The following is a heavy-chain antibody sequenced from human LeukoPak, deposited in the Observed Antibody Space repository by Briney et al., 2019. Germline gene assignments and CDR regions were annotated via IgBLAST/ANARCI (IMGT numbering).Heavy chain of an antibody. CDR3: ARDKIYQLPHNWFDP. V-gene: IGHV4-4*07. Sequence: SETLSLTCIVSGGSISNYYWSWIRQPAGKGLEWIGRIYTSGSTDYNPSPKTRVTMSLDTSKNQFSLKMSSVTAADTAVYYCARDKIYQLPHNWFDPWGQGTLVTVSS. CDR1: GGSISNYY. D-gene: IGHD2-2*01. J-gene: IGHJ5*02. CDR2: IYTSGST.